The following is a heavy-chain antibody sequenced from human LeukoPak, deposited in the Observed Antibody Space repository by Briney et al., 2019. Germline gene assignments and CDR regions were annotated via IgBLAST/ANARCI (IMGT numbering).Heavy chain of an antibody. CDR1: GGSFSGYY. J-gene: IGHJ4*02. CDR2: INHSGST. D-gene: IGHD6-13*01. CDR3: AGLDQYSSSWYGGDY. V-gene: IGHV4-34*01. Sequence: SETLSLTCAVYGGSFSGYYWSWIRQPPGKGLEWIGEINHSGSTNYNPSLKSRVTISVDTSKNQFSLKLSSVTAADTAVYYCAGLDQYSSSWYGGDYWGQGTLVTVSS.